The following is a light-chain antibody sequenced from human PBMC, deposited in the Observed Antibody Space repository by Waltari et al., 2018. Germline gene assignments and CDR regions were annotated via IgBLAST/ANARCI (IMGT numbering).Light chain of an antibody. J-gene: IGLJ3*02. CDR1: SGHSSYA. CDR2: LNSDGSH. CDR3: QTWGTGIHWV. V-gene: IGLV4-69*01. Sequence: QLVLTQSPSASASLGASVKLTCTLSSGHSSYAIAWHQQQPGKGPRYLMKLNSDGSHSKGDGIPDRCSGSSSGAGRYLTISSLQSEDEADYYCQTWGTGIHWVFGGGTKLTVL.